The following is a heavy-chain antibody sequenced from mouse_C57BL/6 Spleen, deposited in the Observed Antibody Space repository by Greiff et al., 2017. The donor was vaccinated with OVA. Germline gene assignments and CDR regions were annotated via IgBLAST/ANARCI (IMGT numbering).Heavy chain of an antibody. Sequence: EVQLQQSGPELVKPGASVKISCKASGYTFTDYYMNWVKQSHGKSLEWIGDINPNNGGTSYNQKFKGKATLTVDKSSSTAYMELRSLTSADSAVYYCARARLRRDDECYFDYWGQGTTLTVSS. V-gene: IGHV1-26*01. D-gene: IGHD2-12*01. CDR2: INPNNGGT. CDR1: GYTFTDYY. J-gene: IGHJ2*01. CDR3: ARARLRRDDECYFDY.